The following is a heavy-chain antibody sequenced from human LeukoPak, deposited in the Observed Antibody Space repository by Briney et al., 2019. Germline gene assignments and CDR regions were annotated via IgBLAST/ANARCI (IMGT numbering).Heavy chain of an antibody. CDR2: ISSSYTHT. CDR1: GFSFSDYY. CDR3: ARDRVNWNDVGGLFDY. J-gene: IGHJ4*02. D-gene: IGHD1-1*01. V-gene: IGHV3-11*05. Sequence: GGSLRLSCAASGFSFSDYYMSWLRQAPGKGPEWIPYISSSYTHTNYADSVKGRFTMSRDNSKNTLYLQMNSLSAEDTAVYYCARDRVNWNDVGGLFDYWGQGTLVTVSS.